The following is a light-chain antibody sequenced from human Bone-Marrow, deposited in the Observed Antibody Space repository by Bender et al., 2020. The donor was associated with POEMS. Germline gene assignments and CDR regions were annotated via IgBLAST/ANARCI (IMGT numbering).Light chain of an antibody. CDR2: EDN. Sequence: SYELTQPPSVSVSPGQTARITCSGEALPKKNAYWYQQKSGQAPVLVIYEDNKRPSGIPERFSGSSSGTMATLTISGAQVEDEGDYYCYSADSDGIHDVFGGGTKVTVL. V-gene: IGLV3-10*01. CDR3: YSADSDGIHDV. CDR1: ALPKKN. J-gene: IGLJ1*01.